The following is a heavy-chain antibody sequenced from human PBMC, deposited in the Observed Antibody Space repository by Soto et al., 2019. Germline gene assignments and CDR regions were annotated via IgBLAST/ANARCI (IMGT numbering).Heavy chain of an antibody. CDR3: ARHNGYAHLFDY. D-gene: IGHD5-12*01. CDR2: IYYSGST. Sequence: KPSETLSLTCTVSGGSISSHYWSWIRQPPGQGLEWIGSIYYSGSTYYNPSLKSRVTISVDTSKNQFSLKLSSVTAADTAVYYCARHNGYAHLFDYWGQGTLVTVSS. J-gene: IGHJ4*02. V-gene: IGHV4-59*08. CDR1: GGSISSHY.